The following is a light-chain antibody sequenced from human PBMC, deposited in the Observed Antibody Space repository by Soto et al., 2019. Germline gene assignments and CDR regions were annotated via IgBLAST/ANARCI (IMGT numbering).Light chain of an antibody. J-gene: IGKJ1*01. Sequence: ERVMTQSPVTLSVSPGESVTLSCRASQSVDTNLAWYQQKPGQAPRLLIYGVSTRATGIPTMFSGSGSGRQFTLTISSLQSENFAVYYCQQYNNWPQTFGQGTKVEIK. CDR2: GVS. CDR3: QQYNNWPQT. CDR1: QSVDTN. V-gene: IGKV3-15*01.